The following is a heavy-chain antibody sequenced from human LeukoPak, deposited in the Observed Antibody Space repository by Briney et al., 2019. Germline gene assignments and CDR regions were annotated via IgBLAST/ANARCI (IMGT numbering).Heavy chain of an antibody. Sequence: PSETLSLTCTVSGPSITSYYWIWIRQPPAKELQWIGCFSYSESANYNPSLTSRVTISVDTYKKQFSLSLTSVTAADTAVYFCARDVSSSWLDAFDIWGQGTMVTVSS. CDR1: GPSITSYY. D-gene: IGHD6-13*01. J-gene: IGHJ3*02. CDR3: ARDVSSSWLDAFDI. V-gene: IGHV4-59*08. CDR2: FSYSESA.